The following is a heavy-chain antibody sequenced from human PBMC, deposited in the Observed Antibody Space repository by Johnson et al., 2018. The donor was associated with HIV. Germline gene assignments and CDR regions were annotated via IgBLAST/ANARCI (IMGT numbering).Heavy chain of an antibody. CDR1: GFTFSSYA. V-gene: IGHV3-30-3*01. J-gene: IGHJ3*02. D-gene: IGHD1-1*01. Sequence: QVQLVESGGGLVQPGGSLKLACAASGFTFSSYAMHWVRQAPGKGLEWVAVISYDGSNKYYADSVKGRFTISRDNAKNSLYLQMNSLRAEDTAVYYCARVLGTSDAFDIWGQGTMVTVSS. CDR2: ISYDGSNK. CDR3: ARVLGTSDAFDI.